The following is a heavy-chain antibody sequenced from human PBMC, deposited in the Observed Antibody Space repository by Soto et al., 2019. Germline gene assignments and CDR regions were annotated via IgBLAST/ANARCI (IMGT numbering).Heavy chain of an antibody. J-gene: IGHJ6*02. Sequence: SVKVSCKASGGTFSSYAISWVRQAPGQGLEWMGGIIPIFGTANYAQKFQGRVTITADESTSTAYMELSSLRSEDTAVYYCASAIVVVAAPYYYYGMDVWGQGTTVTVSS. D-gene: IGHD2-15*01. CDR3: ASAIVVVAAPYYYYGMDV. CDR2: IIPIFGTA. CDR1: GGTFSSYA. V-gene: IGHV1-69*13.